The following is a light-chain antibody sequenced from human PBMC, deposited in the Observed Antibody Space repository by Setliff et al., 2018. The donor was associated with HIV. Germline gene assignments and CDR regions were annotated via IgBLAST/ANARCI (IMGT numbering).Light chain of an antibody. CDR1: SSDIGGSDF. J-gene: IGLJ1*01. CDR2: DVS. CDR3: SSYTRSSTYV. V-gene: IGLV2-14*03. Sequence: QSALTQPASVSGSPGQSITISCTGTSSDIGGSDFVSWYQQHPGKAPKLLIYDVSNRPSGVSNRFSGSKSGNTASLTISGLQAEDEADYYCSSYTRSSTYVFGAGTKGTVL.